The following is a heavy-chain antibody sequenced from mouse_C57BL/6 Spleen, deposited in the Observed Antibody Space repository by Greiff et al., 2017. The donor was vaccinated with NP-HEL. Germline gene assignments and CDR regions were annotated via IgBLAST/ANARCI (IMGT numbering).Heavy chain of an antibody. J-gene: IGHJ3*01. CDR3: ARQRDDSEFAY. CDR2: ISSGGSST. CDR1: GFTFSSYG. D-gene: IGHD2-12*01. Sequence: EVKLVESGGDLVKPGGSLKLSCTASGFTFSSYGMSWVRQTPDKRLEWVATISSGGSSTYYPDRLKGRFTISRDNATNTLYLQMSSLKSEDTAMFDYARQRDDSEFAYWGQGTLVTVSA. V-gene: IGHV5-6*01.